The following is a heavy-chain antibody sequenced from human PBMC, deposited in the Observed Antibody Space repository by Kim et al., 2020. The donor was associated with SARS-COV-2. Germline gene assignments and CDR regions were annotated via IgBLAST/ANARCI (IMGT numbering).Heavy chain of an antibody. J-gene: IGHJ4*02. Sequence: GTTDRGDAVKGRFTITRDNAENTQYLQMNSLTGEDTAVYYCARDVSGEDDHWGQGTLVTVSS. V-gene: IGHV3-74*01. D-gene: IGHD2-21*01. CDR2: GTT. CDR3: ARDVSGEDDH.